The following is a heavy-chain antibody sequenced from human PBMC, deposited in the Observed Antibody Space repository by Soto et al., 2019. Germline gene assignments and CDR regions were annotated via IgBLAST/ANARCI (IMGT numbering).Heavy chain of an antibody. CDR3: ARDHGMFLSYYYYGMDG. Sequence: GSLRLSCAASGFTFSRFSMHWVRQAPGKGLAWVAVISYDGNNKHFAESVKGRFSISRDDSKNTVYLEMNNLRGDDSAVYYCARDHGMFLSYYYYGMDGWGQGTTVTISS. D-gene: IGHD3-10*02. CDR2: ISYDGNNK. V-gene: IGHV3-30-3*01. J-gene: IGHJ6*02. CDR1: GFTFSRFS.